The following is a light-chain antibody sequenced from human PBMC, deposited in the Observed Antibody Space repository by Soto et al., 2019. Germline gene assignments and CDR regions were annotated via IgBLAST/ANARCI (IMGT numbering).Light chain of an antibody. CDR2: GAS. Sequence: DMVLTQSPGTLSLSPGENATLSCRASQLVTSSYLTWYQQKPGQAPRLLIYGASSRATGIPDRFSGSGSGTDFTLTISRLEPEDFAVFYCQHHGSSLTWTFGQGTKVEIK. CDR3: QHHGSSLTWT. CDR1: QLVTSSY. V-gene: IGKV3-20*01. J-gene: IGKJ1*01.